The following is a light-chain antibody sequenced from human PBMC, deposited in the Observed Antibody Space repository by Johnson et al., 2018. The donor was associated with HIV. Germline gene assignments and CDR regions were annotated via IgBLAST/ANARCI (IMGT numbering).Light chain of an antibody. J-gene: IGLJ1*01. Sequence: QSVLTQPPSVSAAPGQRVNISCSGNISNIESYFVSWYQQLPGAAPTLLIYEDNKRPSGIPDRFSGSKSGTSATLGITGLQTGDEADYYCGTLDSSLRTAFFGTGTKGTVL. CDR3: GTLDSSLRTAF. CDR2: EDN. CDR1: ISNIESYF. V-gene: IGLV1-51*02.